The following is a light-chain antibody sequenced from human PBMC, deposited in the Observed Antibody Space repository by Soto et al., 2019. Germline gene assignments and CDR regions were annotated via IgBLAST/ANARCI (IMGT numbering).Light chain of an antibody. CDR2: GAS. J-gene: IGKJ1*01. CDR3: QQYGTSPRT. CDR1: QSVSSSY. V-gene: IGKV3-20*01. Sequence: EIVLTQSPGTLSLSPGERATLSCRASQSVSSSYLARYQQKPGQAPRLFIYGASSRATGIPDRFSGSGSGTDFTLTISRLEPEDFAVYYCQQYGTSPRTFGQGTKVEIK.